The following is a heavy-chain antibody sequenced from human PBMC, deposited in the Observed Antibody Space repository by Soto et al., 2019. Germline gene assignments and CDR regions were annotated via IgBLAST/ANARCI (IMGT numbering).Heavy chain of an antibody. CDR2: INHSGST. J-gene: IGHJ5*02. D-gene: IGHD2-15*01. CDR1: GGSFSGYY. Sequence: PSETLSLTCAVYGGSFSGYYWSWIRQPPGKGLEWIGEINHSGSTNYNPSLKSRVTISVDTSKNQFSLKLSSVTAADTAVYYCARDVVNLPGYCSGGSCYPGGFDPWGQGTLVTV. CDR3: ARDVVNLPGYCSGGSCYPGGFDP. V-gene: IGHV4-34*01.